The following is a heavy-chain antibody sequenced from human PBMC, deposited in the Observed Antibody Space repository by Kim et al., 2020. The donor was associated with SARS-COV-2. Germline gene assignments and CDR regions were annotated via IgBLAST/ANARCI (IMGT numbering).Heavy chain of an antibody. D-gene: IGHD2-21*02. V-gene: IGHV1-24*01. Sequence: ASVKVSCKVSGYTLTELSMHWVRQAPGKGLEWMGGFDPEDGETIYAQKFQGRVTMTEDTSTDTAYMELCSLRSEDMAVYYCATAYAVTAFPSFDYYYGMDVWGQGTTVTVSS. CDR2: FDPEDGET. J-gene: IGHJ6*02. CDR3: ATAYAVTAFPSFDYYYGMDV. CDR1: GYTLTELS.